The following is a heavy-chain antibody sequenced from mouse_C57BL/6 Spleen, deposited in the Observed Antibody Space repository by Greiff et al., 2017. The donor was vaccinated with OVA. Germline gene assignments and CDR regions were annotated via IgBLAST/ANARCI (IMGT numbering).Heavy chain of an antibody. Sequence: QVQLQQSDAELVKPGASVKISCKVSGYTFTDHTIHWMKQRPEQGLEWIGYIYPRDGSTKYNEKFTGKATLTADKSSSTAYMRLNSLTSEDSAVDFCARLDSSGYVRAMDYWGQGTSVTVSS. CDR1: GYTFTDHT. CDR2: IYPRDGST. CDR3: ARLDSSGYVRAMDY. V-gene: IGHV1-78*01. D-gene: IGHD3-2*02. J-gene: IGHJ4*01.